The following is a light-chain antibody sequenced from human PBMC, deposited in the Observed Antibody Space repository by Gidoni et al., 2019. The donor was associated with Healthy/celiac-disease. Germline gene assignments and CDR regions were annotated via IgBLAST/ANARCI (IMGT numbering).Light chain of an antibody. Sequence: DIQMTQSPSSLSASVGDRVTITCRASQSISSYLNWYQQKPGKAPKLLIYAASSLQSGVPSRFSGSGSGTDFTLTISSLQTEEFATYYCQQSYSTSFGQGTKVEIK. V-gene: IGKV1-39*01. CDR3: QQSYSTS. CDR1: QSISSY. J-gene: IGKJ1*01. CDR2: AAS.